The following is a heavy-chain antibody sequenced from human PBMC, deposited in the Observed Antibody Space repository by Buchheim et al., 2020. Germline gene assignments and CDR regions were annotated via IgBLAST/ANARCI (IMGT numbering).Heavy chain of an antibody. Sequence: EVQLVESGGGLVQPGGSLRLSCAASGFTFSSDNMNWVRQAPGKGLEWVSYISSSSSTINYTESVKGRFTISRDNAKNSLYLQMSSLRDEDTAVYYCARADRLTVTNFDYWGQGTL. CDR3: ARADRLTVTNFDY. CDR2: ISSSSSTI. CDR1: GFTFSSDN. V-gene: IGHV3-48*02. J-gene: IGHJ4*02. D-gene: IGHD4-17*01.